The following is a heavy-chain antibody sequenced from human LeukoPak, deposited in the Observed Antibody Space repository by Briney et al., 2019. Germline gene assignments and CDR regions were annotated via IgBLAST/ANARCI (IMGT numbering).Heavy chain of an antibody. CDR3: TKVETHLTIFGVVPLWYFDH. V-gene: IGHV3-15*01. D-gene: IGHD3-3*01. CDR1: GFTFSNAW. Sequence: GGSLRLSCAASGFTFSNAWMSWVRQAPGKGLEWVGRIKSKNDGGTTDCAARVKGRFTISRDDSKNTLYLQMNSLQNEQTAVYYCTKVETHLTIFGVVPLWYFDHWGQGNLITVSS. J-gene: IGHJ4*02. CDR2: IKSKNDGGTT.